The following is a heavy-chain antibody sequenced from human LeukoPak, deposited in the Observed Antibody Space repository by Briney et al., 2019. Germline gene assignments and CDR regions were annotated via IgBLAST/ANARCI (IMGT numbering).Heavy chain of an antibody. CDR3: ARDGRITIFGVVIWDMYNWFDP. Sequence: ASVKVSYKASGGTFSSYAISWVRQAPGQGLEWMGGIIPIFGTANYAQKFQGRVTITADESTSTAYMELSSLRSEDTAVYYCARDGRITIFGVVIWDMYNWFDPWGQGTLVTVSS. J-gene: IGHJ5*02. CDR2: IIPIFGTA. D-gene: IGHD3-3*01. CDR1: GGTFSSYA. V-gene: IGHV1-69*01.